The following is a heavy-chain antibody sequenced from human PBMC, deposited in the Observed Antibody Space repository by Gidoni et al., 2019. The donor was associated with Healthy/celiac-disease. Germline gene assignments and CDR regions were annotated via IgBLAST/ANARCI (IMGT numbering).Heavy chain of an antibody. D-gene: IGHD6-19*01. Sequence: EVQLLESGGGLVQPGGSLRLSCAASGFTFSSYAMRWVRQAPGTGLEWVSAIRGSGGSTYYADSVKGRFTISRDNSKNTLYLQMNSLRAEDTAVYYCAKDRGAVAAKDYFDYWGQGTLVTVSS. V-gene: IGHV3-23*01. J-gene: IGHJ4*02. CDR3: AKDRGAVAAKDYFDY. CDR1: GFTFSSYA. CDR2: IRGSGGST.